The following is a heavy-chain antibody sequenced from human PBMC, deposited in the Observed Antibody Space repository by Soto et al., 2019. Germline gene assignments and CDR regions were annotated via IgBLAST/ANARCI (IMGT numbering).Heavy chain of an antibody. J-gene: IGHJ3*02. CDR2: IYSGGST. Sequence: PGGSLRLSCAASGFTVSSNYMSWVRQAPGKGLEWVSVIYSGGSTYYADSVKGRFTISRHSSKNTLYLQMNSLRAEDTAVYYCARDADPAGGAQLDAFDIWGQGTMVTVSS. CDR1: GFTVSSNY. V-gene: IGHV3-53*04. CDR3: ARDADPAGGAQLDAFDI. D-gene: IGHD3-16*01.